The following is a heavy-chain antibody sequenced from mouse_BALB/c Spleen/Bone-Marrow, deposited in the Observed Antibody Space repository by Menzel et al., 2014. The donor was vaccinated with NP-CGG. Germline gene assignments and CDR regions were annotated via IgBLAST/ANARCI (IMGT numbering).Heavy chain of an antibody. D-gene: IGHD1-2*01. J-gene: IGHJ3*01. V-gene: IGHV4-1*02. Sequence: VQLKQSGGGLVQPGGSLKLSCAASGFDFSRYWMSWVRQAPGKGLEWIGEINPDSSTINYTPSLKDKFIISRDNAKDTLYLQMSKVRSEDTALYYCARLHYYGYGIYWGQGTLVTVSA. CDR3: ARLHYYGYGIY. CDR1: GFDFSRYW. CDR2: INPDSSTI.